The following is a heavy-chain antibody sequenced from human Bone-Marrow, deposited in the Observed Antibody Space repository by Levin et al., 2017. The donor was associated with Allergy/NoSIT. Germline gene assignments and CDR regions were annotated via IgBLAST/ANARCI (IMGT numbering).Heavy chain of an antibody. CDR1: GFTLSYYG. CDR3: AKLGVVSGNRAWVDY. Sequence: PGGSLRLSCAASGFTLSYYGMHWVRQAPGKGLEWVSFISYDGRTTKYADSVKGRFTVSRDNSDNTLSLQMNSLTAGDTAMYYCAKLGVVSGNRAWVDYWGQGTLVTVSS. V-gene: IGHV3-30*18. D-gene: IGHD1-26*01. J-gene: IGHJ4*02. CDR2: ISYDGRTT.